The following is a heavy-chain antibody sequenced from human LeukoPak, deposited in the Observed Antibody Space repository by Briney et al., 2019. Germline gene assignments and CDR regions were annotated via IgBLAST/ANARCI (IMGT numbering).Heavy chain of an antibody. Sequence: ASVKVSCKASGYTFTSYYMHWVRQAPGQGLEWMGIINPSGGSTSYAQKFQGRVTMTRDTSTSTVYMELSSLRSEDTAVYYCARSDNMERTRTLWFGESFNWFDPWGQGTLVTVSS. CDR1: GYTFTSYY. J-gene: IGHJ5*02. CDR3: ARSDNMERTRTLWFGESFNWFDP. D-gene: IGHD3-10*01. CDR2: INPSGGST. V-gene: IGHV1-46*01.